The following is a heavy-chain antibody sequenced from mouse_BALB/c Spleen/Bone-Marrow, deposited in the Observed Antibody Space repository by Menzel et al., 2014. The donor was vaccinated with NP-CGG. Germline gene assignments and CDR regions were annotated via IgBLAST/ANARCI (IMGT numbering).Heavy chain of an antibody. J-gene: IGHJ3*01. V-gene: IGHV1-69*02. CDR2: IDPSDRYT. CDR1: GYTFTSYW. Sequence: QVQLQQSGAELVKPGASAKLSCKASGYTFTSYWMHWVKQRPGQGLEWIGEIDPSDRYTNYNQKFKGKATLTVDKSSSTAYMQLSSLTSEDSAVYYCARYGGYFPWFAYWGQGTLVTVSA. D-gene: IGHD2-3*01. CDR3: ARYGGYFPWFAY.